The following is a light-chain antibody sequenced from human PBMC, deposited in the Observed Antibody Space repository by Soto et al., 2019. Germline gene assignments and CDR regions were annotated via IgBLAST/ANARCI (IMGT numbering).Light chain of an antibody. V-gene: IGLV2-14*01. CDR2: EVS. J-gene: IGLJ3*02. CDR1: SSDVGAYNY. CDR3: SSYTSKRTLV. Sequence: QSVLTQPASVSGSPGQAITISCTGTSSDVGAYNYVSWYQQHPDKAPKLMIFEVSDRPSGVSNRFSGSNSGNTASLTISGLQAEDEADYFCSSYTSKRTLVFGGGTQLTVL.